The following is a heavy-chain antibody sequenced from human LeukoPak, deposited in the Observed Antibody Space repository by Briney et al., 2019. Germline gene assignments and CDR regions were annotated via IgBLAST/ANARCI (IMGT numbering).Heavy chain of an antibody. V-gene: IGHV3-21*01. CDR1: GFTFSSYS. CDR3: AGSPLSGVAPGFDY. J-gene: IGHJ4*02. D-gene: IGHD2-15*01. CDR2: ISSSSSYI. Sequence: GGSLRLSCAASGFTFSSYSMNWVRRAPGKGLEWVSSISSSSSYIYYADSVKGRFTISRDNAKNSLYLQMNSLRAEDTAVYYCAGSPLSGVAPGFDYWGQGTLVTVSS.